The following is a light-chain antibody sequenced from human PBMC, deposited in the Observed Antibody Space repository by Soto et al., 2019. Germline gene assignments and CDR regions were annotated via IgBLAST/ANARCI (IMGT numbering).Light chain of an antibody. J-gene: IGLJ3*02. V-gene: IGLV2-23*01. CDR1: SSDVGSYNF. CDR2: EGS. Sequence: QSALTQPASVSGSPGQSITISCTGTSSDVGSYNFVSWYQQHPGKAPKLMIYEGSKRPSGVSNRFSGSKSGNTASLTTSGLQAEDEADYYCCSYAGDSAWVFGGGTKLTVL. CDR3: CSYAGDSAWV.